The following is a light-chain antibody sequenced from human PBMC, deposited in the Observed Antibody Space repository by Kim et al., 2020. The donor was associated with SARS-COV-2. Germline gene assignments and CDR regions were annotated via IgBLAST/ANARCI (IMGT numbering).Light chain of an antibody. Sequence: ESVLTQSPATLSLSPGDRATISCRASQSVGTYLAWFQQKPGQAPRLLIYDASNRATGIPARFSGSGSGTDFTLTISSLAPEDFAVYYCQQRNGWPLTFGGGTKVDIK. CDR1: QSVGTY. V-gene: IGKV3-11*01. CDR2: DAS. CDR3: QQRNGWPLT. J-gene: IGKJ4*01.